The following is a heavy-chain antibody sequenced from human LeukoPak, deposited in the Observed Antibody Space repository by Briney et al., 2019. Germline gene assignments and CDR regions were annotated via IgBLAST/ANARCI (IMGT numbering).Heavy chain of an antibody. CDR2: IKQDQSEK. CDR3: ARSVEEGYCSETSCYAGY. CDR1: GFTFTSYW. D-gene: IGHD2-2*01. J-gene: IGHJ4*02. Sequence: PGGSLRLSCVASGFTFTSYWMTWVRQAPGKGLEWVANIKQDQSEKWYVASVKGRFTVSRDNAKNSMYLQMNSLRAEDTAIYYCARSVEEGYCSETSCYAGYWGRGTLVTVSS. V-gene: IGHV3-7*03.